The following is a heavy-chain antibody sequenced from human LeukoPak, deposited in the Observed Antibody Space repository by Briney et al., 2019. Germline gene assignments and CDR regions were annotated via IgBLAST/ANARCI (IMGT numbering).Heavy chain of an antibody. D-gene: IGHD3-16*02. CDR3: ASTPPYDYVWGSYRFDY. Sequence: PGGSLRLSCAASGFTFSSYAMSSGRQAPGTGLEGFSVISGSGGSTYYADSVKGRFTISRDNSKNTLYLQMNSLRAEDTAVYYCASTPPYDYVWGSYRFDYWGQGTLVTVSS. J-gene: IGHJ4*02. V-gene: IGHV3-23*01. CDR1: GFTFSSYA. CDR2: ISGSGGST.